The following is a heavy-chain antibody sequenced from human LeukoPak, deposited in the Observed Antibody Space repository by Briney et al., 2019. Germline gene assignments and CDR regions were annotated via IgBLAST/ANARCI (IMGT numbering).Heavy chain of an antibody. Sequence: GGSLRLSCAASGFTFSSYAMSWVRQAPGKGLEWVSAISGSGGSTYYADSVKGRFTISRDNSKNTLYLQMNSLRAEDTAVYCCALDSSGYPPYFQHWGQGTLVTVSS. CDR2: ISGSGGST. CDR1: GFTFSSYA. CDR3: ALDSSGYPPYFQH. D-gene: IGHD3-22*01. V-gene: IGHV3-23*01. J-gene: IGHJ1*01.